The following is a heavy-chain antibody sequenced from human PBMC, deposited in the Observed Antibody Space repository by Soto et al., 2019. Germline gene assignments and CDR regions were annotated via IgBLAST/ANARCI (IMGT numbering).Heavy chain of an antibody. CDR1: GGSFSGYY. V-gene: IGHV4-34*01. J-gene: IGHJ6*02. CDR3: ARAQVYYSSGWYKSASYGMDV. D-gene: IGHD6-19*01. Sequence: SETLSLTCAVYGGSFSGYYWSWIRQPPGKGLEWIGEINHSGSTNYNPSLKSRVTISVDTSKNQFSLKLSSVTAADTAVYYCARAQVYYSSGWYKSASYGMDVWGQGTTVTVSS. CDR2: INHSGST.